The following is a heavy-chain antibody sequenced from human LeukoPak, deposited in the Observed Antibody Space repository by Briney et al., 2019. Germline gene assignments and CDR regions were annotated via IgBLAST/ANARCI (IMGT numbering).Heavy chain of an antibody. CDR2: IRYEGTNK. CDR1: GFIVSSSY. CDR3: AKDWNYYGSGSYYWDY. V-gene: IGHV3-30*02. Sequence: GGSLRLSCAASGFIVSSSYVAWVRQAPGKGLEWVAFIRYEGTNKYHADSVKGRFTISRDNSKNTLYLQMNSLRAEDTAVYYCAKDWNYYGSGSYYWDYWGQGTLVTVSS. D-gene: IGHD3-10*01. J-gene: IGHJ4*02.